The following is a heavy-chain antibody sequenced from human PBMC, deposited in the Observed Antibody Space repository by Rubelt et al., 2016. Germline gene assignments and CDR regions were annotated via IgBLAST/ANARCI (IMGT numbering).Heavy chain of an antibody. D-gene: IGHD1-26*01. Sequence: QVQLQQWGAGLLKPSETLSLTCAVYGGSFSGYYWSWIRQPPGKGLEWIGEINHSGSTNYNPSLKSRFTISVATSKNQFSLKLSSVTAADTAVYYCARAYQPGAYSGSYGPPPLDYWGQGTLVTVSS. CDR2: INHSGST. J-gene: IGHJ4*02. CDR3: ARAYQPGAYSGSYGPPPLDY. CDR1: GGSFSGYY. V-gene: IGHV4-34*01.